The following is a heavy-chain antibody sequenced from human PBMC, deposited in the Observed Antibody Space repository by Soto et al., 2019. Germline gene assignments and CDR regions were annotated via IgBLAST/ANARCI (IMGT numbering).Heavy chain of an antibody. J-gene: IGHJ6*02. CDR1: GYTFTGYY. CDR2: INPNSGGT. CDR3: ARDCLVVVITPPFDDYYYGMDV. D-gene: IGHD3-22*01. V-gene: IGHV1-2*02. Sequence: QVQLVQSGAEVKKPGASVKVSCKASGYTFTGYYMHWVRQAPGQGLEWMGWINPNSGGTNYAQKFQGRDTMTRDTSISTAYMELSRLRSDDTAVYYCARDCLVVVITPPFDDYYYGMDVWGQGTTVTVSS.